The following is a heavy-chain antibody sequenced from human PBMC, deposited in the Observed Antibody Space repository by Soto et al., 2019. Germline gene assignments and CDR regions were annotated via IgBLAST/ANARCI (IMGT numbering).Heavy chain of an antibody. V-gene: IGHV1-69*06. CDR1: GGTFSSYA. CDR3: AWALWFVELFLSYYYNCIHV. CDR2: IIPIFGTT. J-gene: IGHJ6*02. Sequence: SSVKVSCKASGGTFSSYAISWVRQAPGQGLEWMGGIIPIFGTTNYAQKFQGRVTITADKSTSTAYMELSSLRSEDTAVYYCAWALWFVELFLSYYYNCIHVSGQARTLTVSS. D-gene: IGHD3-10*01.